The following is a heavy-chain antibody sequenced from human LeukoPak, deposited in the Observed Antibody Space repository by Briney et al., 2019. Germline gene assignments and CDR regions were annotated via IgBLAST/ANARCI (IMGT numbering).Heavy chain of an antibody. V-gene: IGHV3-30*18. CDR2: ISRDGSNK. CDR3: AKNRNWFDP. CDR1: GFTFSSYG. D-gene: IGHD2/OR15-2a*01. Sequence: GGSLRLSCAASGFTFSSYGMHWVRQAPGKGLEWVAVISRDGSNKYYADSVKGRFTISRDNSKNTLYLQMNSLRAEDTAVYYCAKNRNWFDPWGQGTLVTVSS. J-gene: IGHJ5*02.